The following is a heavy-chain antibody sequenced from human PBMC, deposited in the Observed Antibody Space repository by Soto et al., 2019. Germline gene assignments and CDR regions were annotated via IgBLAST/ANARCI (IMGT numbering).Heavy chain of an antibody. V-gene: IGHV3-23*01. CDR3: AKDPTYGDYAGPFDY. CDR1: GFTFSSYA. Sequence: EVQLLESGGGLVQPGGSLRLSCAASGFTFSSYAMSWVRQAPGKGLEGVSVISGSGGTTYYADSVKGRFTISRDNSMNTLYLQMNSLRAEDTAVYYCAKDPTYGDYAGPFDYWGQGTLVTVSS. D-gene: IGHD4-17*01. CDR2: ISGSGGTT. J-gene: IGHJ4*02.